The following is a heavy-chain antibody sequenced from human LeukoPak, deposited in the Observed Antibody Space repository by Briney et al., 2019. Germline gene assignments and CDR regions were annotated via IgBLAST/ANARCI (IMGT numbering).Heavy chain of an antibody. CDR2: IYYSGST. CDR1: GGSISGGGYY. V-gene: IGHV4-31*03. J-gene: IGHJ4*02. D-gene: IGHD5-18*01. CDR3: ARAGSNGYYFDY. Sequence: PSETLSLTCTVSGGSISGGGYYWSWIRQHPGKGLEWIGYIYYSGSTYYNPSLKSRVTISVDTSKNQFSLKLSSVTAADTAVYYCARAGSNGYYFDYWGQGNLVTVSP.